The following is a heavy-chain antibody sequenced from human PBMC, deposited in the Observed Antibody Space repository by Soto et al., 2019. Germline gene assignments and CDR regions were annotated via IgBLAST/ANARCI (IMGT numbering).Heavy chain of an antibody. Sequence: QVQLVESGGGVVQPGRSLRLSCAASGFAFSSYGMHWVRQTPGKGLEWVALLWYDGSNQYYADYVKGRFTNSRDNSKNTLYLQMPSLRAEDTAVYFCTRSPPLVAVRYYFEFWGQGTLVAVSS. CDR3: TRSPPLVAVRYYFEF. J-gene: IGHJ4*02. CDR1: GFAFSSYG. CDR2: LWYDGSNQ. D-gene: IGHD6-6*01. V-gene: IGHV3-33*01.